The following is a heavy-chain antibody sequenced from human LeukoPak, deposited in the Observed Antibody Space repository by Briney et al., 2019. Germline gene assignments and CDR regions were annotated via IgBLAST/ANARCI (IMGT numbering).Heavy chain of an antibody. CDR3: ARGYEGTYCSSTSCSRTQAFDY. Sequence: NSSETLSLTCTVSGGSISSGGYYWSWIRQHPGKGLEWIGYIYYSGSTYYNPSLKSRVTISVDTSKNQFSLKLSSVTAADTAVYYCARGYEGTYCSSTSCSRTQAFDYWGQGTLVTVSS. V-gene: IGHV4-31*03. CDR2: IYYSGST. D-gene: IGHD2-2*01. CDR1: GGSISSGGYY. J-gene: IGHJ4*02.